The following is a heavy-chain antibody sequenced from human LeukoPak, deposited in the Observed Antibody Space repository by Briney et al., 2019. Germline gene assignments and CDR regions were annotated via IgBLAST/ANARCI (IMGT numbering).Heavy chain of an antibody. Sequence: SETLSLTCAVYGGSFSGYYWSWIRQPPGKGLEWIGEINHSGSTNYNPSLKSRVTISVDTSKNQFSLKLSSVTAADTAVYYCAREGIPGDYYGMDVWGQGTTVTVS. V-gene: IGHV4-34*01. D-gene: IGHD4-17*01. J-gene: IGHJ6*02. CDR2: INHSGST. CDR3: AREGIPGDYYGMDV. CDR1: GGSFSGYY.